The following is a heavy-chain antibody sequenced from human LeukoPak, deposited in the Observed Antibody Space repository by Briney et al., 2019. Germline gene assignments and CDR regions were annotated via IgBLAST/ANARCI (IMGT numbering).Heavy chain of an antibody. CDR2: ISGGGGST. V-gene: IGHV3-23*01. CDR1: GFAFSSYA. D-gene: IGHD2-15*01. J-gene: IGHJ6*02. CDR3: AVVAASNNYGMDV. Sequence: GSLRLSCAASGFAFSSYAMTWVRQAPGKGLEWVSTISGGGGSTYYADSVKGRFTISRDNFQNTLFLQINSLRAEDTALYYCAVVAASNNYGMDVWGQGTTVTVSS.